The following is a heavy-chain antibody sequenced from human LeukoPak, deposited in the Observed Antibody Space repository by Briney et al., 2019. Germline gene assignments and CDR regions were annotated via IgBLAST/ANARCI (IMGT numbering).Heavy chain of an antibody. J-gene: IGHJ5*02. CDR1: GYTFTCYD. Sequence: GASVKVSCKASGYTFTCYDINWVRQAPGQGLEWMGWISAYNGNTNYAQKLQGRVTMTTDISTSTAYMELRSLRSDDTAVYYCARVSGYYDSSGRGFDPWGQGTLVTVSS. D-gene: IGHD3-22*01. V-gene: IGHV1-18*01. CDR3: ARVSGYYDSSGRGFDP. CDR2: ISAYNGNT.